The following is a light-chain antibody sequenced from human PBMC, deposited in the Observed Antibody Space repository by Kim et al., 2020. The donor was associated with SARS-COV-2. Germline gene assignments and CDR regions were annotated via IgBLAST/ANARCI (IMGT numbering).Light chain of an antibody. V-gene: IGLV3-9*01. CDR3: QVWDSSTGKV. Sequence: VARGQTARITCGGNNIGSKNVHWYQQKPGRAPVLVIYRDSNRPSGIPERFSGSNSGNTATLTISSAQAGDEADYYCQVWDSSTGKVFGGGTQLTVL. CDR1: NIGSKN. CDR2: RDS. J-gene: IGLJ2*01.